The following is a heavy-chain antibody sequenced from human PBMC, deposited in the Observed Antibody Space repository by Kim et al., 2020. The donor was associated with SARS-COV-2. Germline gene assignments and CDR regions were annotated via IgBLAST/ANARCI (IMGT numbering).Heavy chain of an antibody. CDR3: AGYGDYGKNYFDY. CDR1: GFTFSSYA. V-gene: IGHV3-30-3*01. J-gene: IGHJ4*02. D-gene: IGHD4-17*01. Sequence: GGSLRLSCAASGFTFSSYAMHWVRQAPGKGLEWVAVISYDGSNKYYADSVKGRFTISRDNSKNTLYLQMNSLRAEDTAVYYCAGYGDYGKNYFDYWGQGTLVTVSS. CDR2: ISYDGSNK.